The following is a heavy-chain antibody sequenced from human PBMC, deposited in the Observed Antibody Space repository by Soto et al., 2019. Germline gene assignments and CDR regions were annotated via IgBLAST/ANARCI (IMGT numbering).Heavy chain of an antibody. CDR2: TSYDGSNK. Sequence: GGSLRLSCAASGFTFSSYAMHWVRQAPGKGLEWVAVTSYDGSNKYYADSVKGRFTISRDNSKNTLYLQMNSLRAEDTAVYYCASAIAVADPYYFDYWGQGTLVTVSS. CDR3: ASAIAVADPYYFDY. CDR1: GFTFSSYA. V-gene: IGHV3-30-3*01. J-gene: IGHJ4*02. D-gene: IGHD6-19*01.